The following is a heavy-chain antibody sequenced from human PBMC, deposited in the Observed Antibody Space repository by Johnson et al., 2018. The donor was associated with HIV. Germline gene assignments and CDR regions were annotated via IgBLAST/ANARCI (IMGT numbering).Heavy chain of an antibody. J-gene: IGHJ3*02. V-gene: IGHV3-64*01. CDR1: GFTFSSYA. Sequence: GLVQPGGSLRLSCAASGFTFSSYAMHWVRQAPGKGLEYVSAISSNGGSTYYANSVKGRFTISRDNSKNTLYLQMGSLRAEDMAVYYCAREASGSLDAFDMWGQGTMVTVSS. CDR2: ISSNGGST. CDR3: AREASGSLDAFDM. D-gene: IGHD1-26*01.